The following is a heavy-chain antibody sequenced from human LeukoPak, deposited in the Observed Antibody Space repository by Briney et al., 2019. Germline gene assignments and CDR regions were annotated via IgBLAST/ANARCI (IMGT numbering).Heavy chain of an antibody. CDR3: ARNELISSSYYYYGMDV. CDR1: GGSISSGGHY. V-gene: IGHV4-31*03. CDR2: INYSGNT. J-gene: IGHJ6*02. Sequence: SQTLSLTCTVSGGSISSGGHYWTWIRQNPGKGLEWIGYINYSGNTYYNPSLKSRVTISVDTSKNQFSLKLSSVTAADTAVYYCARNELISSSYYYYGMDVWGQGTTVTVSS.